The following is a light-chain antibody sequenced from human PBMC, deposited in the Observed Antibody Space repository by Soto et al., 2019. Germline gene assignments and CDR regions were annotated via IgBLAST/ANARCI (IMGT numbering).Light chain of an antibody. V-gene: IGLV2-14*01. CDR2: DVS. Sequence: QSALTQPASVSGSPGQSITISCTGTSSDVGGYNYASWYQQHPGKAPKLMIYDVSNRPSGVSNRFSGSKSGNTASPTISGLQAEDEADYYCSSYTSSGVFGTGTKVTVL. J-gene: IGLJ1*01. CDR1: SSDVGGYNY. CDR3: SSYTSSGV.